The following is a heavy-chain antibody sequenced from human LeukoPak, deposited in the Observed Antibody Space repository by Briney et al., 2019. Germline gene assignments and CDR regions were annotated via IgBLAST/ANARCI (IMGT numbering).Heavy chain of an antibody. V-gene: IGHV1-46*01. CDR3: ARVSGSYYRAFFDY. Sequence: ASVKVSCKASGYSFTSYYMHWVRQAPGQGLEWMGIINPSGGGTSYAQKFQGRVTMTRDMSTSTVYMELSSLRSEDTAVYYCARVSGSYYRAFFDYWGQGTLVTVSS. CDR1: GYSFTSYY. D-gene: IGHD1-26*01. CDR2: INPSGGGT. J-gene: IGHJ4*02.